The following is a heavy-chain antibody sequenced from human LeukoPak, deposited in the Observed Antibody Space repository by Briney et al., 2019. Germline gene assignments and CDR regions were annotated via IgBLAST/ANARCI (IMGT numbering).Heavy chain of an antibody. Sequence: ASVKVSCKASGYTFTSYYMYWVRQAPGQGLEWMGKTNPIGGYTNYAQKLQDRVTMTRDMSTSTVYMELSSLRSEDTAVYYCAREKTGYCSGGTCYSGIIGHWGQGTLVTVSS. V-gene: IGHV1-46*04. D-gene: IGHD2-15*01. CDR2: TNPIGGYT. J-gene: IGHJ4*02. CDR1: GYTFTSYY. CDR3: AREKTGYCSGGTCYSGIIGH.